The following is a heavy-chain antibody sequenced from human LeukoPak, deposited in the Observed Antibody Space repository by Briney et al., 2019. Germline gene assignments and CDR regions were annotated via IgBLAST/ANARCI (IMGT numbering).Heavy chain of an antibody. CDR3: ATLVSGSYHIDY. CDR1: GGSISSSSYY. D-gene: IGHD1-26*01. V-gene: IGHV4-39*01. Sequence: KPSETLSLTCTVSGGSISSSSYYWGWIRQPPGKGLEWIGGIYYRGSTYYNPSLKSRVTISLETSKSQFSLKLSSVTAADTAVYYCATLVSGSYHIDYWGQGTLVTVSS. J-gene: IGHJ4*02. CDR2: IYYRGST.